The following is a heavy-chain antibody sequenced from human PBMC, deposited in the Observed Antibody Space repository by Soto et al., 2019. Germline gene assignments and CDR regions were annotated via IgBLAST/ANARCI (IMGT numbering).Heavy chain of an antibody. CDR2: ISGSGGST. CDR3: AKEGKKGEGIAARPNSWYFDY. CDR1: GFTFSSYA. D-gene: IGHD6-6*01. V-gene: IGHV3-23*01. J-gene: IGHJ4*02. Sequence: GGSLRLSCAASGFTFSSYAMSWVRQAPGKGLEWVSAISGSGGSTYYADSVKGRFTISRDNSKNTLYLQMNSLRAEDTAVYYCAKEGKKGEGIAARPNSWYFDYWGQGTPVTVSS.